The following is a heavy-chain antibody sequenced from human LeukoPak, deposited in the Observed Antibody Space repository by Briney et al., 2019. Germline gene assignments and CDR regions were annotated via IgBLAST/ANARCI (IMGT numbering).Heavy chain of an antibody. J-gene: IGHJ4*02. D-gene: IGHD6-13*01. CDR2: INSDGSTT. CDR3: ATVGDYSSLFDY. Sequence: GGSLRLSCEASGFTFSSYWMHWVRQVPGKGLVWVSRINSDGSTTTYADSVKGRFTISRDNAKNTLYLQMNSLRAEDTAVYYCATVGDYSSLFDYWGQRTLVTVSS. CDR1: GFTFSSYW. V-gene: IGHV3-74*01.